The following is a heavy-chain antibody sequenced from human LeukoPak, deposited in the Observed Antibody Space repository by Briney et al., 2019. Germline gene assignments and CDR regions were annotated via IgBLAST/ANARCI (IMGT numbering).Heavy chain of an antibody. CDR1: GYTFTSYA. Sequence: ASVKVSCKASGYTFTSYAMHWVRQAPGQRLEWMGWINAGNGNTKYSQKFQGRVTMTEDTSTDTAYMELSSLRSEDTAVYYCAKDSGTIATAGTLDSWGQGTLVTVSS. CDR3: AKDSGTIATAGTLDS. D-gene: IGHD6-13*01. V-gene: IGHV1-3*01. J-gene: IGHJ5*01. CDR2: INAGNGNT.